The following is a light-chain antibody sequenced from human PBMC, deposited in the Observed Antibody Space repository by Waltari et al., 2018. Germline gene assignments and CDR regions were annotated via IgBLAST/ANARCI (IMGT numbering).Light chain of an antibody. Sequence: QSALTQPASVSGSPGQSITISCTGTSSDVVSYNYVSWYQQHPGKAPKLMIYEVSNRPSGVSNRFSGSKSGNTASLTISGLQAEDEADYYCTSYTSSSSLEVFGGGTKVTVL. CDR2: EVS. J-gene: IGLJ3*02. CDR3: TSYTSSSSLEV. V-gene: IGLV2-14*01. CDR1: SSDVVSYNY.